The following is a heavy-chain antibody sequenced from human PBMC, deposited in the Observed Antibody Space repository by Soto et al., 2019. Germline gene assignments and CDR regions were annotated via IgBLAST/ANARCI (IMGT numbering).Heavy chain of an antibody. CDR1: GDSVSSNSAA. V-gene: IGHV6-1*01. Sequence: PSQTLSLPCAISGDSVSSNSAAWNWIRQSPSRGLEWLGRTYYRSKWYNDYAVSVKSRITINPDTSKNQFSLQLNSVTPEDTAVYYCARDKVIVVVPAAITWDYYYGMDVWGQGTTVTVSS. CDR2: TYYRSKWYN. CDR3: ARDKVIVVVPAAITWDYYYGMDV. D-gene: IGHD2-2*01. J-gene: IGHJ6*02.